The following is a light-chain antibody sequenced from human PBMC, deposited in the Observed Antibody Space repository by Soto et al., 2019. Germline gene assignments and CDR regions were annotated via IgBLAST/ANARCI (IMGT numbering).Light chain of an antibody. CDR1: SSDVGGYNS. V-gene: IGLV2-8*01. CDR3: SSYAGSNNQV. Sequence: QSALTQPASVSGSPGQSITISCTGTSSDVGGYNSVSWYQQHPGTAPKVMIYDVSKRPSGVPDRFSGSKSGNTASLTVSGLQAEDEADYYCSSYAGSNNQVFGTGTKVTVL. CDR2: DVS. J-gene: IGLJ1*01.